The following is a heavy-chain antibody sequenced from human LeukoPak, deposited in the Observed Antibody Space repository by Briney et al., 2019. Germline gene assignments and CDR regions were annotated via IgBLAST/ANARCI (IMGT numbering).Heavy chain of an antibody. D-gene: IGHD6-6*01. Sequence: ASVKVSCKASGYTFTSSDINWVRQATGQGLEWMGWMNPNSGNTGYAQKFQGRVTFTRNTSVSTAYMELGSLRSDDTAVYFCARVVSAYYYYYYMDVWGKGTTVTVSS. J-gene: IGHJ6*03. CDR3: ARVVSAYYYYYYMDV. V-gene: IGHV1-8*03. CDR2: MNPNSGNT. CDR1: GYTFTSSD.